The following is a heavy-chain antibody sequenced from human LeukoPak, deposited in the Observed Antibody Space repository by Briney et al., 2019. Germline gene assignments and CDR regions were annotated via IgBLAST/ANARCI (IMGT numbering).Heavy chain of an antibody. J-gene: IGHJ3*02. D-gene: IGHD1-26*01. CDR1: GFTFSSYW. Sequence: PGGSLRLSCVASGFTFSSYWMHWVRQAPGKGLVWVSRINSDGSSTTYADSVKGRFTFSRDNAENTLYLQMNSLRAEDTAVYYCARDGGSGSYGAFDIWGQGTMVTVSS. CDR2: INSDGSST. CDR3: ARDGGSGSYGAFDI. V-gene: IGHV3-74*01.